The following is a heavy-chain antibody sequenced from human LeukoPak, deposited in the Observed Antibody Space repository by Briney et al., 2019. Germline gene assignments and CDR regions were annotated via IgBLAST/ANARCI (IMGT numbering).Heavy chain of an antibody. V-gene: IGHV1-18*01. Sequence: ASVKVSCKASGYTFTSYGISWVRQAPGQGLEWMGWISAYNGNINYAQKLQGRVTMTTDTSTSTAYMELRSLRSDDTAVYYCAGTDGFSVLNWFDPWGQGTLVTVSS. CDR3: AGTDGFSVLNWFDP. CDR1: GYTFTSYG. J-gene: IGHJ5*02. D-gene: IGHD3/OR15-3a*01. CDR2: ISAYNGNI.